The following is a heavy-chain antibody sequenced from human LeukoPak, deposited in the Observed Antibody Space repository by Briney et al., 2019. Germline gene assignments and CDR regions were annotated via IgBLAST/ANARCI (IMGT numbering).Heavy chain of an antibody. CDR2: ISGGGGNT. CDR3: GKNRYSGSLSPFDI. D-gene: IGHD1-26*01. V-gene: IGHV3-23*01. CDR1: KFAFSSYA. J-gene: IGHJ3*02. Sequence: GGSLRLSCAASKFAFSSYAMSWVRHAPGKGLEWVSAISGGGGNTYYADSVKGRFTISRDNSKNTLYLQMNSPRAEDTAVYYCGKNRYSGSLSPFDIWGQGTMVTVSS.